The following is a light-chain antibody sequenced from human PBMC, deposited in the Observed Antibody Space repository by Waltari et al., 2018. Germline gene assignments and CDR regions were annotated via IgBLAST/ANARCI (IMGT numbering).Light chain of an antibody. CDR3: QQYNNWPPQDA. CDR1: QSVGGN. Sequence: EIVMTQSPATLCVSAGETATLSCRASQSVGGNLAWYRQKPGQAPRLLIYAASTRATGISGRFSGSGSGTECTLTISNLQSAAFAIYYCQQYNNWPPQDAFGQGTKLEIK. J-gene: IGKJ2*01. CDR2: AAS. V-gene: IGKV3-15*01.